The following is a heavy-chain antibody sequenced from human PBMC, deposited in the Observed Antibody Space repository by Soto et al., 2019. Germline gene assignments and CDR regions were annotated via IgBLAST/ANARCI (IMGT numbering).Heavy chain of an antibody. CDR1: GGSISSYY. Sequence: ETLSLTCTVSGGSISSYYWSWIRQPPGKGLEWIGYIYYRGSTTYNPSLKSRVTISVDTSKNQFSLKLSSVTAADTAVYYCARDGGSGWDFDYWGQGTLVTVSS. J-gene: IGHJ4*02. CDR2: IYYRGST. D-gene: IGHD6-19*01. CDR3: ARDGGSGWDFDY. V-gene: IGHV4-59*01.